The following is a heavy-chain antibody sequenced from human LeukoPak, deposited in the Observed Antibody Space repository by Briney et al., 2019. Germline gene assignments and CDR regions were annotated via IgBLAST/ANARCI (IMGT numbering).Heavy chain of an antibody. CDR1: GGSISSSSYY. CDR2: IYYSGST. D-gene: IGHD5-18*01. J-gene: IGHJ4*02. V-gene: IGHV4-39*01. Sequence: SETLSLTCTVSGGSISSSSYYWGWIRQPPGKGLKWIGSIYYSGSTYYNPSLKSRVTISVDTSKNQFSLKLSSVTAADTAVYYCARHYSGYSYGYPFDYWGQGTLVTVSS. CDR3: ARHYSGYSYGYPFDY.